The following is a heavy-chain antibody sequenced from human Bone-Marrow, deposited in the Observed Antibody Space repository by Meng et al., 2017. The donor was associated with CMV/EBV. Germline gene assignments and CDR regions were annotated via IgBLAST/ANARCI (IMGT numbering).Heavy chain of an antibody. D-gene: IGHD2-2*02. CDR1: GYSFTNFW. Sequence: GESLKISCKGSGYSFTNFWIGWVRQMPGKGLEWMGIIYPGDSDTRYSPSYQGQVTISADKSISTAYPQWSSLKASDTAMYYCARQGPVVPAAIRNYYYGMDVWGQGTTVTVSS. CDR3: ARQGPVVPAAIRNYYYGMDV. CDR2: IYPGDSDT. J-gene: IGHJ6*02. V-gene: IGHV5-51*01.